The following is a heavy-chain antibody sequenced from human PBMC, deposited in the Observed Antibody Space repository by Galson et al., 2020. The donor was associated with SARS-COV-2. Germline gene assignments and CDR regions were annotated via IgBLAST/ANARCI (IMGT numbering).Heavy chain of an antibody. CDR3: ARTGTYCGGDCYSGGTDY. CDR2: ISGSGGST. Sequence: GESLKISCAASGFTFSSYAMSWVRQAPGKGLEWVSAISGSGGSTYYADSVKGQFTISRDNSKNTLYLQMNSLRAEDTAVYYCARTGTYCGGDCYSGGTDYWGQGTLVTVSS. V-gene: IGHV3-23*01. CDR1: GFTFSSYA. J-gene: IGHJ4*02. D-gene: IGHD2-21*02.